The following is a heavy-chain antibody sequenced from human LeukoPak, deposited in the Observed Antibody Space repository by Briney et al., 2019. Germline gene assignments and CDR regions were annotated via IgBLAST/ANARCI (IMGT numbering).Heavy chain of an antibody. CDR3: ARGIVGATLPDAFDI. CDR1: GFTFSSYG. V-gene: IGHV3-33*01. CDR2: IWYDGSNK. D-gene: IGHD1-26*01. Sequence: GGSLRLSCAASGFTFSSYGMHWVRQAPGKGLEWVAVIWYDGSNKYYADSVKGRFTISRDNSKNTLYLQMSSLRAEDTAVYYCARGIVGATLPDAFDIWGQGTMVTVSS. J-gene: IGHJ3*02.